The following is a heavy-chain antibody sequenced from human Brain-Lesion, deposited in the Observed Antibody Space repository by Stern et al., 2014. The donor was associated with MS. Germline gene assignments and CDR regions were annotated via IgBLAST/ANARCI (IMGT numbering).Heavy chain of an antibody. D-gene: IGHD3-3*01. Sequence: QVQLVQSGAEVKKPGASVKVSCKTSGYIFTGYYIHWVRQAPGQGLEWMAWINPNTGGTKYAQKFQGRVTMSRDTSISTAYVELSSLTSDDTAVYYCARDQRGITIFGVVTDYYYLGMDVWGQATTVTVSS. CDR3: ARDQRGITIFGVVTDYYYLGMDV. J-gene: IGHJ6*02. CDR1: GYIFTGYY. V-gene: IGHV1-2*02. CDR2: INPNTGGT.